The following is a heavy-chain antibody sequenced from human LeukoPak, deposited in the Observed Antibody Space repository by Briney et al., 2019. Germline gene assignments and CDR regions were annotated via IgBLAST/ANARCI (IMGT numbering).Heavy chain of an antibody. CDR3: ARGYGPFDP. CDR2: IYYTGST. V-gene: IGHV4-31*11. Sequence: SETLSLTCAVSGDSISSSGHFWSWIPQHPGKGLEWIGYIYYTGSTYYNPSLKSRLTISVDTSKNQFSLQLSSVTAADTAIYYCARGYGPFDPWGQGTLVTVSS. CDR1: GDSISSSGHF. J-gene: IGHJ5*02. D-gene: IGHD5-12*01.